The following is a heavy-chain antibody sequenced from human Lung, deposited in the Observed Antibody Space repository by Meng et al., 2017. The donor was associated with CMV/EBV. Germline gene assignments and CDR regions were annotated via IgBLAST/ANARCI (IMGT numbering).Heavy chain of an antibody. CDR3: ARDHYDFWSGYYLYYYYGMDV. CDR1: GFTFSSYS. Sequence: SXAASGFTFSSYSMNWVRQAPGKGLEWVSSISSSSSYIYYADSVKGRFTISRDNAKNSLYLQMNSLRAEDTAVYYCARDHYDFWSGYYLYYYYGMDVWGQGXTVTVSS. V-gene: IGHV3-21*01. CDR2: ISSSSSYI. D-gene: IGHD3-3*01. J-gene: IGHJ6*02.